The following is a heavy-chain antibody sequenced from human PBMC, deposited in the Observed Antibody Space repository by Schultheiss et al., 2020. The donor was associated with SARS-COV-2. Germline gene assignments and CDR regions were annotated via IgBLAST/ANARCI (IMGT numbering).Heavy chain of an antibody. V-gene: IGHV4-30-2*01. CDR1: GGSISSGGYS. J-gene: IGHJ3*01. D-gene: IGHD6-13*01. Sequence: SETLSLTCAVSGGSISSGGYSWSWIRQPPGKGLEWIGYIYHSGNTKYNPSLKSRVTISVDTSKNQFSLKLSSVTAADTAVYYCARDGIAVWGQGTMVTVSS. CDR3: ARDGIAV. CDR2: IYHSGNT.